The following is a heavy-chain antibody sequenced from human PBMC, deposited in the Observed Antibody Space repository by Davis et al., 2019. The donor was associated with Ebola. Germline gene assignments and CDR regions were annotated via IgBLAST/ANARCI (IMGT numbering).Heavy chain of an antibody. Sequence: HTGGSLRLSCAASGFTFSSYWMHWVRQAPGKGLVWVSRIKTDGSYTNYADSVKGRFAIFRDNAKNTLYLQMNSLRAEDTAVYYCAKGRYQLLLSPGMDVWGQGTTVTVSS. CDR3: AKGRYQLLLSPGMDV. V-gene: IGHV3-74*01. CDR2: IKTDGSYT. J-gene: IGHJ6*02. CDR1: GFTFSSYW. D-gene: IGHD2-2*01.